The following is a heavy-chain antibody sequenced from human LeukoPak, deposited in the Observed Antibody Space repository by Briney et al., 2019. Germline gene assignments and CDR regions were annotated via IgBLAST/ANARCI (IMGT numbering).Heavy chain of an antibody. D-gene: IGHD3-9*01. J-gene: IGHJ3*02. CDR3: ARVLTGYYRDAFDI. V-gene: IGHV7-4-1*02. CDR1: GYTFTSYA. Sequence: ASVKVSCKASGYTFTSYAMNWVRQAPGQGLEWMGWINTNTGNPTYAQGFTGRFVFSLDTSVSTAYLQISSLKAEDTAVYYCARVLTGYYRDAFDIWGQGAMVTVSS. CDR2: INTNTGNP.